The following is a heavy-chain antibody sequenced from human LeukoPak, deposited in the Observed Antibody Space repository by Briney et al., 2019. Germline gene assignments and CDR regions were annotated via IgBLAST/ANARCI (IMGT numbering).Heavy chain of an antibody. V-gene: IGHV3-53*01. CDR3: ARERGRGRDSPWFDY. CDR2: IYSDGST. Sequence: PGGSLRLSCAASGFIVSGDSMCWVRQAPGKGLEWVSVIYSDGSTYYADSVKGRFTISRDNSKNTLDLQMTGLRAEDTAVYYCARERGRGRDSPWFDYWGQGTLVTVSS. D-gene: IGHD1-26*01. J-gene: IGHJ4*02. CDR1: GFIVSGDS.